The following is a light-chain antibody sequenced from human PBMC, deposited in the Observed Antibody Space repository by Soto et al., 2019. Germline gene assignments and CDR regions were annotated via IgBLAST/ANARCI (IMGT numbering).Light chain of an antibody. CDR1: QSLLSSSDNRNY. CDR3: QTYYRVPLT. V-gene: IGKV4-1*01. Sequence: DVVMTQSPDSLALSLGERATINCKSSQSLLSSSDNRNYLAWFQQKFGQPPKLLIRWASTRESEVPDRFSASGSATDSTLTINSLQAEDVAVYYCQTYYRVPLTFCGGTKVELK. CDR2: WAS. J-gene: IGKJ4*01.